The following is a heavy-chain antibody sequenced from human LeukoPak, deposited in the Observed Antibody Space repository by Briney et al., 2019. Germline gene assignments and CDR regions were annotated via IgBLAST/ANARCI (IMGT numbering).Heavy chain of an antibody. V-gene: IGHV1-69*05. Sequence: GASVKVSCKASGGTFSSYAISWVRQAPGQGLEWMGGIIPIFGTANYAQKFQGRVTITTDESTSTAYMELSSLRSEDTAVYYCARGTGYSGGFATSNWFDPWGQGTLVTVSS. J-gene: IGHJ5*02. CDR2: IIPIFGTA. CDR1: GGTFSSYA. D-gene: IGHD6-19*01. CDR3: ARGTGYSGGFATSNWFDP.